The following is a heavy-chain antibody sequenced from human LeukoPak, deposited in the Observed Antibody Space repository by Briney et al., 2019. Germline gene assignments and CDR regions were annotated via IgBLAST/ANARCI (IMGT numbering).Heavy chain of an antibody. CDR2: INAGNGNI. Sequence: ASVTVSCTASGYTFASYAMHWVRQAPGQRLEWMGWINAGNGNIKYSQKFQGRVTVTRDTSASTAYMELSSLTSEDTAVYYCARGQQGDYYYYGMDVWGQGTTVTVSS. D-gene: IGHD1-1*01. CDR3: ARGQQGDYYYYGMDV. V-gene: IGHV1-3*01. J-gene: IGHJ6*02. CDR1: GYTFASYA.